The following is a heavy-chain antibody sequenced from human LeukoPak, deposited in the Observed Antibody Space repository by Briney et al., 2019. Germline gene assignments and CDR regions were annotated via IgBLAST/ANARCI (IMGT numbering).Heavy chain of an antibody. J-gene: IGHJ4*02. CDR3: ATQGSGLLRGPFDF. CDR1: GFTFSSYA. Sequence: GGSLRLSCVASGFTFSSYAMQWVRQAPGKGLEWVAVISYDGSSKYYADSAKGRFTISRDNSKNTLYLQMNSLRAEDTTVYYCATQGSGLLRGPFDFWGQGTLVTVSS. D-gene: IGHD3-3*01. V-gene: IGHV3-30-3*01. CDR2: ISYDGSSK.